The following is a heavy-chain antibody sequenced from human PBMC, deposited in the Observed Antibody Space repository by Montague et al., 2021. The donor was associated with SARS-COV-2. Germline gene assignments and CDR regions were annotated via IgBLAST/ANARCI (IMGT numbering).Heavy chain of an antibody. J-gene: IGHJ4*02. CDR2: IYYSGST. V-gene: IGHV4-39*01. Sequence: SETRSLTCTVSGGSISSSSYYWGWIRQPLGKGLEWIGSIYYSGSTYYNPSLKSRVTISVDTSKNQFSLKLSSVTAADTAVYYCARHKRWRIAAAGRDFDYWGQGTLVTVSS. CDR3: ARHKRWRIAAAGRDFDY. CDR1: GGSISSSSYY. D-gene: IGHD6-13*01.